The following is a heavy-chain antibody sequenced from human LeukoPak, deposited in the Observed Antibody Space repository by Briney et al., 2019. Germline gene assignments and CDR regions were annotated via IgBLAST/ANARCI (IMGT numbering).Heavy chain of an antibody. V-gene: IGHV1-69*13. J-gene: IGHJ4*02. CDR3: ARSKGQLVPKFDY. CDR1: GGTFSSYA. Sequence: SVKVSCKASGGTFSSYAISWVRQAPGQGLEWMGGIIPIFGTANYAQKFQGRVTITADESTSTAYMELSSLRSDDTAIYYCARSKGQLVPKFDYWGQGTLVTVSS. D-gene: IGHD6-6*01. CDR2: IIPIFGTA.